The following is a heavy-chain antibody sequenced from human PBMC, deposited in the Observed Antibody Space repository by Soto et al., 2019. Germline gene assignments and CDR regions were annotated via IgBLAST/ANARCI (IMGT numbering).Heavy chain of an antibody. D-gene: IGHD3-22*01. Sequence: SETLSLTCAVYGGSFSGYYWSWIRQPPGKGLEWIGEINHSGSTNYNPSLKSRVTISVDTSKNQFSLKLSSVTAADTAVYYCARGLREKTLITMIVVVIPYYFDYWGQGTLVTVSS. CDR3: ARGLREKTLITMIVVVIPYYFDY. CDR2: INHSGST. CDR1: GGSFSGYY. J-gene: IGHJ4*02. V-gene: IGHV4-34*01.